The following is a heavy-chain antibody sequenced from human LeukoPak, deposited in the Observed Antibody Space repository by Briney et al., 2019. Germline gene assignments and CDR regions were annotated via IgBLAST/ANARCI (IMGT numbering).Heavy chain of an antibody. CDR2: IQHDESTK. J-gene: IGHJ4*02. V-gene: IGHV3-30*02. Sequence: AGGSLRLSCAASGITFSTSGMHWVRQAPGKGLEWLTFIQHDESTKYYADSVKGRFTISRDNSKNTLYLQMNSLRAEDTAVYHCAREGGTVVAGTLDHWGQGTPVTVSS. CDR1: GITFSTSG. CDR3: AREGGTVVAGTLDH. D-gene: IGHD6-19*01.